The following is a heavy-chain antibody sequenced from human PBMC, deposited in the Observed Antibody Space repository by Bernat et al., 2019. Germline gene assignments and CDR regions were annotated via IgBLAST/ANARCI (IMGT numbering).Heavy chain of an antibody. D-gene: IGHD5-18*01. CDR2: IYYSGST. J-gene: IGHJ4*02. CDR3: ARGDVDTAMVIDY. CDR1: GGSISSGGYY. Sequence: QVQLQESGPGLVKPSQTLSLTCTVSGGSISSGGYYWSWIRQHPGKGLEWIGYIYYSGSTYYNPSLKSRVTISVDTSKNQFSLKLSSVTAADSAVYYCARGDVDTAMVIDYWGQGTLVTVSS. V-gene: IGHV4-31*03.